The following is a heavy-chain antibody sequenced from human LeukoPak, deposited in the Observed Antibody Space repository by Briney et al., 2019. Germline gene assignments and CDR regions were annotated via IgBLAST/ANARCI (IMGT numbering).Heavy chain of an antibody. Sequence: GGSLRLSCAASGFTFSSYWMSWVRQAPGKGLEWVSAISGSGGSTYYADSVKGRFTISRDNSKNTLYLQMNSLRAEDTAVYYCANNLGVVTAPIRPPVGYWGQGTLVTVSS. CDR1: GFTFSSYW. V-gene: IGHV3-23*01. D-gene: IGHD2-21*02. CDR3: ANNLGVVTAPIRPPVGY. J-gene: IGHJ4*02. CDR2: ISGSGGST.